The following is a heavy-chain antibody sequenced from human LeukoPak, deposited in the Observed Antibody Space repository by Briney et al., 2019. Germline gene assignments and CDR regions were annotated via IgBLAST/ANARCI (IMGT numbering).Heavy chain of an antibody. CDR2: IYYSGRT. J-gene: IGHJ6*03. Sequence: PSETLSLTCTVSGGSISSSSYYWGWIRQPPGKGLEWIGSIYYSGRTYYNPSLKSRVTISVDTSKNQFSLKLSSVTAADTAVYYCARHVPYDFWSGYYAYYYYMDVWGKGTTVTVSS. V-gene: IGHV4-39*01. D-gene: IGHD3-3*01. CDR3: ARHVPYDFWSGYYAYYYYMDV. CDR1: GGSISSSSYY.